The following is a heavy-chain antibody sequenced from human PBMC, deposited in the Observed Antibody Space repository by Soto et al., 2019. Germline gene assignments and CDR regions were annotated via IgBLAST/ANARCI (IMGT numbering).Heavy chain of an antibody. CDR3: ATDPPSAGGGEFDY. CDR2: IKSIGGGGTT. Sequence: GWSLRLSCASSVFTLNSAWMSWVRQAPGKGLEWVGRIKSIGGGGTTDYAAPVEGRFTVSRDDSKNTLYLQMNSLRTEDTAIYYCATDPPSAGGGEFDYWGQGTLVTVSS. CDR1: VFTLNSAW. J-gene: IGHJ4*02. V-gene: IGHV3-15*01. D-gene: IGHD2-21*01.